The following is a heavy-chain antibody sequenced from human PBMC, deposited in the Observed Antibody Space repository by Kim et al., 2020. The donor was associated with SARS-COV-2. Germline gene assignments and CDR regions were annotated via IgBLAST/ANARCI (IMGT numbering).Heavy chain of an antibody. V-gene: IGHV4-59*08. Sequence: PSLKSRVTITVDTSKHQFSLKLSSVTAADTAVYYCARRHLELPYYYYMDVWGKGTTVTVSS. J-gene: IGHJ6*03. CDR3: ARRHLELPYYYYMDV. D-gene: IGHD1-7*01.